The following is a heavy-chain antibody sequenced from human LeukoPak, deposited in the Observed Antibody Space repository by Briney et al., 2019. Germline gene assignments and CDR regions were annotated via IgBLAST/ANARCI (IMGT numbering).Heavy chain of an antibody. D-gene: IGHD2-21*02. V-gene: IGHV4-39*01. CDR2: IYYSGST. CDR3: ARAAYCGGDCYLFDY. Sequence: SETLSLTCTVSSDSIYSSNYYWGWIRQPPGKGLEWIGSIYYSGSTYYNSSLKSRVTISVDTSKNQFSLKLSSLTAADTAVYYCARAAYCGGDCYLFDYWGQGTLVTVFS. CDR1: SDSIYSSNYY. J-gene: IGHJ4*02.